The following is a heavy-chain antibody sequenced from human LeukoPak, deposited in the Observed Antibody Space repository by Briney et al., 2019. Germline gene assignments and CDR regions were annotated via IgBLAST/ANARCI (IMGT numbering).Heavy chain of an antibody. Sequence: PSETLSLTCTVSGGSISSYYWSWIRQPPGKGLEWIGYIYYSGSTNYNPSLKSRVTISVDTSKNQFSLKLSSVTAADTAVYYCASYSGRPDNPSFDYWGQGTLVTVSS. J-gene: IGHJ4*02. D-gene: IGHD1-26*01. CDR2: IYYSGST. CDR1: GGSISSYY. CDR3: ASYSGRPDNPSFDY. V-gene: IGHV4-59*08.